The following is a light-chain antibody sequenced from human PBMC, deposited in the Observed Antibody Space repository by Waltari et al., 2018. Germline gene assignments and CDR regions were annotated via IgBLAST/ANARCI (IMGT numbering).Light chain of an antibody. CDR2: GAS. CDR3: QKYGSSYT. CDR1: QSVSSSY. V-gene: IGKV3-20*01. J-gene: IGKJ2*01. Sequence: EIVLTQSPGTLSLSPGERATLSCRARQSVSSSYLAWYQQKPGQAPRPLIYGASSRATGIPDRFRGSGSGTDFILTISRLEPEDFAVYYCQKYGSSYTFGQGTNLEIK.